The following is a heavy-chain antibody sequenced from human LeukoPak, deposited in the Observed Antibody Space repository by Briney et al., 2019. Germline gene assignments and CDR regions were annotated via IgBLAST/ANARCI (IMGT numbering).Heavy chain of an antibody. J-gene: IGHJ4*02. CDR3: ARDFMVRGVTTPDY. CDR1: GYTFYGYY. D-gene: IGHD3-10*01. Sequence: ASVKVSCKASGYTFYGYYVHWVRQAPGQGLEWMGWLNPNSGGTNYAQKFQGRVTITRDTSISTAYMELSRLRYDDTAVYYCARDFMVRGVTTPDYWGQGTLVTVSS. V-gene: IGHV1-2*02. CDR2: LNPNSGGT.